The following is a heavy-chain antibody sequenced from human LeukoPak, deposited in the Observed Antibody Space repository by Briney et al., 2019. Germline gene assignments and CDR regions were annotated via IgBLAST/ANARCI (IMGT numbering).Heavy chain of an antibody. J-gene: IGHJ4*02. CDR1: GFTFSSYG. CDR3: GRELRGYSYNDY. V-gene: IGHV3-33*01. Sequence: GGSLRLSCAASGFTFSSYGMHWVRQAPGKGLEWVAVIWYDGSNKYYADSVKGRFTISRDNSKNTLYLQMNSLRAEDTAVYYCGRELRGYSYNDYWGQGTLVTVSS. D-gene: IGHD5-18*01. CDR2: IWYDGSNK.